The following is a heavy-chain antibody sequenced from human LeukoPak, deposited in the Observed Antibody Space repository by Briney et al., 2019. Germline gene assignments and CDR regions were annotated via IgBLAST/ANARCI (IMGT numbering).Heavy chain of an antibody. CDR1: AGSISSYF. CDR2: VHYSEST. D-gene: IGHD5-24*01. J-gene: IGHJ4*02. CDR3: ARRLSRRDGYNYGY. V-gene: IGHV4-59*01. Sequence: SETLPLTCTVSAGSISSYFWSWIRRPPRKGLEWIAYVHYSESTNYNPSLKSRVTISVDMSKNQFSLMLSSVTAADTAVYYCARRLSRRDGYNYGYWGQGTLVTVSS.